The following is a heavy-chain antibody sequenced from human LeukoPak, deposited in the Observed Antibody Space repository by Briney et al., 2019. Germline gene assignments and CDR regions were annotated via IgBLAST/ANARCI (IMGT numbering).Heavy chain of an antibody. J-gene: IGHJ4*02. CDR1: GFTFSSYG. D-gene: IGHD2-2*01. CDR2: IRYDGSNK. Sequence: GGSLRLSCAASGFTFSSYGMHWVRQAPGKGLEWVAFIRYDGSNKYYADSVKGRFTISRDNSKNTLYLQMNSLRAEDTAVYYCAKGTLDIVVVPAAPKVYYFDYWGQGTLVTVSS. V-gene: IGHV3-30*02. CDR3: AKGTLDIVVVPAAPKVYYFDY.